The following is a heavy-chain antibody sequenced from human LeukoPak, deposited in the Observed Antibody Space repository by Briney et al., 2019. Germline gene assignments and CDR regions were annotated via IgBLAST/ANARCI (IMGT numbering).Heavy chain of an antibody. CDR2: ISSGSSTI. CDR3: ARGQKLAS. J-gene: IGHJ5*02. CDR1: GFTFSSYS. V-gene: IGHV3-48*04. Sequence: RSGGSLRLSCAASGFTFSSYSMNWVRQAPGKGLEWVSYISSGSSTIYYADSVKGRFTISRDNAENSLYLQMNSLRADDTAVYYCARGQKLASWGQGTLVTVSS. D-gene: IGHD6-13*01.